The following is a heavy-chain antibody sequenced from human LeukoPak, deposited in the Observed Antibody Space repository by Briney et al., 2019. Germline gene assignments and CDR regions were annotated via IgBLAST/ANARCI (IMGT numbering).Heavy chain of an antibody. CDR3: ARDLGYSSGWYVGYFDY. CDR2: IYYSGST. Sequence: SETLSLTCTVSGGSISSRSYYWSWIRQHPGKGLEWIGYIYYSGSTYYNPSLKSRVTISVDTSKNQFSLKLSSVTAADTAVYYCARDLGYSSGWYVGYFDYWGQGTLVTVSS. D-gene: IGHD6-19*01. J-gene: IGHJ4*02. CDR1: GGSISSRSYY. V-gene: IGHV4-31*03.